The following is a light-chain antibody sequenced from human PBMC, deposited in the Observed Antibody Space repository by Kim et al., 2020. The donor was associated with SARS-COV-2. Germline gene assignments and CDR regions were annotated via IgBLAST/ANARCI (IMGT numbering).Light chain of an antibody. CDR1: ISNLGSHS. J-gene: IGLJ1*01. V-gene: IGLV1-47*01. CDR3: AARDDTLSGFL. Sequence: GQRVTISCSGSISNLGSHSVYWYQQVPGTAPKLHIYRNDQRPSGVPDRFSGSKSGTSASLAISGLRSADEADYYCAARDDTLSGFLFGGGTKVTVL. CDR2: RND.